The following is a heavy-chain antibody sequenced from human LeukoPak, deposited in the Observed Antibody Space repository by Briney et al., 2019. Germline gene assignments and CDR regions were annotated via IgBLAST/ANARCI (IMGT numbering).Heavy chain of an antibody. D-gene: IGHD6-19*01. J-gene: IGHJ3*02. CDR1: GFTFSSYW. V-gene: IGHV3-74*01. CDR3: RRDFGGSGWICAFDI. Sequence: GGSLKLSCAGSGFTFSSYWIHWVRQATGQGLVWVSRISSDGNYTSYAHTLKGRFTITRDNAKNTLYLQMNSLRAEDTAVYYYRRDFGGSGWICAFDIWGQGTTVTVFS. CDR2: ISSDGNYT.